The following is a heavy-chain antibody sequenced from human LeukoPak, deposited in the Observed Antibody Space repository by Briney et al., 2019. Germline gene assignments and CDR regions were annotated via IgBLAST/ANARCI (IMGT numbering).Heavy chain of an antibody. V-gene: IGHV3-15*01. CDR1: GFTFSNAW. J-gene: IGHJ4*02. Sequence: GGSLRLSCAASGFTFSNAWMNWVRQAPGKGLEWVGRIKRKAEGGTTEYGAPVKGRFTISRDDLKNTLYLQMKSLKTEDTGVYFCTTDKVSGWDLDYWGQGTLVTVSS. D-gene: IGHD6-19*01. CDR3: TTDKVSGWDLDY. CDR2: IKRKAEGGTT.